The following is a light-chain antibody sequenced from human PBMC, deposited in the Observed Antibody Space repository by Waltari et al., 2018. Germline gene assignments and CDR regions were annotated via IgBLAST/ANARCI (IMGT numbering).Light chain of an antibody. CDR3: QTGGHGTWV. V-gene: IGLV4-69*01. J-gene: IGLJ3*02. CDR2: VNSDGSH. CDR1: SGHSSYI. Sequence: QLVVTQSPSASASLGAPAKPPCTPSSGHSSYIIAWIQQQPEKGPRYLMKVNSDGSHSRGDEIPDRFSGSSSGAERYLTISSLQAEDEADYYCQTGGHGTWVFGGGTKLTVL.